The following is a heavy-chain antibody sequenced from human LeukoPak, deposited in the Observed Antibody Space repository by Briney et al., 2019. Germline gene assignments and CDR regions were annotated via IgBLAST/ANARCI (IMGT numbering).Heavy chain of an antibody. CDR1: GGSISSYY. CDR2: AYYSGST. J-gene: IGHJ6*02. D-gene: IGHD3-10*01. V-gene: IGHV4-59*01. CDR3: ASRSGRNYYGMDV. Sequence: SETLSLTCTVSGGSISSYYWNWIRQPPGKALEWLGYAYYSGSTNYNPSLKARLTISVDTSKAQFSLTLSSVTAADTAIYYCASRSGRNYYGMDVWGQGTTVIVSS.